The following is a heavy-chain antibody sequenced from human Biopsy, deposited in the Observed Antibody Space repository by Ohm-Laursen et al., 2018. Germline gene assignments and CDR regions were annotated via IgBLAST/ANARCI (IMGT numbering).Heavy chain of an antibody. D-gene: IGHD5-18*01. V-gene: IGHV4-61*01. CDR1: GASVSGGSYD. J-gene: IGHJ3*01. Sequence: GTLSLTCTVSGASVSGGSYDWSWIRQPPGKGLEWIGNIYNDVSTKYNPSLRSRVTISADKSTNQFSLKLRSVTAADTAVYYCARGYAGLYEAFDFWGQGTVVTVAS. CDR2: IYNDVST. CDR3: ARGYAGLYEAFDF.